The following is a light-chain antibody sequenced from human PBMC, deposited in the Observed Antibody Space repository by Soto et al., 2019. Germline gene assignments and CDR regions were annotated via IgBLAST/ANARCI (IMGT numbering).Light chain of an antibody. CDR3: ATWDDGLSAYV. CDR2: TND. CDR1: TSNIGGNF. J-gene: IGLJ1*01. V-gene: IGLV1-47*02. Sequence: QSVLTQPPSASGTPGQRVTISCSGSTSNIGGNFVYWYQQLPGSAPKLLIYTNDQRPSGVPDRFSGSKSGTSASLAIGLRSEDEADYYCATWDDGLSAYVFGTGTKLTVL.